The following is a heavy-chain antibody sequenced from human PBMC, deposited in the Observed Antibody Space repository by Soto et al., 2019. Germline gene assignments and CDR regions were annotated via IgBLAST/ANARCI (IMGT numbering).Heavy chain of an antibody. Sequence: SVKVSCKASGGTFSSYAISWVRQAPGQGLEWMGGITPIFGTANYAQKFQGRVTITADESTSTAYMELSSLRSEDTAVYYCARSGSGYYGYYYYYGMDVWGQGTTVTVSS. D-gene: IGHD3-22*01. V-gene: IGHV1-69*13. CDR3: ARSGSGYYGYYYYYGMDV. CDR2: ITPIFGTA. J-gene: IGHJ6*02. CDR1: GGTFSSYA.